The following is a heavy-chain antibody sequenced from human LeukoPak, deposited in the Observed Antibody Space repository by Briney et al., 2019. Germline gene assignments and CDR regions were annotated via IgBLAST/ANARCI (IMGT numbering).Heavy chain of an antibody. D-gene: IGHD1-1*01. J-gene: IGHJ5*02. CDR2: IHNGGNT. Sequence: GGSLRLSCAASGFPVSSHYITWVRQAPGKGLEWVSVIHNGGNTYYADSVKGRFTISRDNSKNTLYLQMNSLRAEDTAVYYCASLTTAWGQGTLVTVSS. CDR3: ASLTTA. CDR1: GFPVSSHY. V-gene: IGHV3-66*01.